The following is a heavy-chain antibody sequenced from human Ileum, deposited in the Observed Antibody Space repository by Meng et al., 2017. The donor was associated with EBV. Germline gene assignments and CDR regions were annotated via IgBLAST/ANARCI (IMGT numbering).Heavy chain of an antibody. CDR1: GDSVSSDKTA. CDR2: TYRRSRWYY. V-gene: IGHV6-1*01. J-gene: IGHJ5*02. Sequence: QLQESRPGLVQPSQGLSLSCVFSGDSVSSDKTAWTWIRQSPSRGLEWLGRTYRRSRWYYDYALSVKSRINISPDTFKNQVSLQLNSVTDEDTGIYYCATSRIAKFDRWGQGTLVTVSS. CDR3: ATSRIAKFDR.